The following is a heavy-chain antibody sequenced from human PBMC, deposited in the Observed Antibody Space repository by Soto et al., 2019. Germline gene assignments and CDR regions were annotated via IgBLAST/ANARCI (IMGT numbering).Heavy chain of an antibody. CDR1: GGSVSSGSYY. J-gene: IGHJ4*02. V-gene: IGHV4-61*01. CDR2: IYFSGGT. D-gene: IGHD2-8*02. Sequence: SETLSLTCTVSGGSVSSGSYYWSWVRQPPGKGLEWIGYIYFSGGTNYNPSLKSRVTISLDTSKNQFSLKLTPVTAADTAMYYCARLVRSLHFDYWGQGTLVTVSS. CDR3: ARLVRSLHFDY.